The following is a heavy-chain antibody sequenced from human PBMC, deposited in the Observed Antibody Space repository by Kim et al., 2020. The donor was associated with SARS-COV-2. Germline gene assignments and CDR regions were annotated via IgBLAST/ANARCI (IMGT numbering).Heavy chain of an antibody. D-gene: IGHD2-2*01. Sequence: ASVKVSCKASGYTFTSYAMHWVRQAPGQRLEWMGWINAGNGNTKYSQKFQGRVTITRDTSASTAYMELSSLRSEDTAVYYFARDQGIYCSSTSCRYGMDVWGQGTTVTVSS. CDR1: GYTFTSYA. CDR3: ARDQGIYCSSTSCRYGMDV. J-gene: IGHJ6*02. V-gene: IGHV1-3*01. CDR2: INAGNGNT.